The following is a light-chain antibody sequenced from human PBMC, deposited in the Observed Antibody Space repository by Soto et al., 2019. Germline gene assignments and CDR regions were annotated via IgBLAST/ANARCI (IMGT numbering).Light chain of an antibody. CDR1: SSNIGAGYD. J-gene: IGLJ2*01. CDR3: QSYDKSLSGRVV. Sequence: QLVLTQPPSVSGAPGQRVTISCTGSSSNIGAGYDVHWYQQLPGTAPKLLIYGNNNRPSGVPDRFSGSKSGTSASLAITGLQAEDEADYYCQSYDKSLSGRVVFGGGTKLTVL. V-gene: IGLV1-40*01. CDR2: GNN.